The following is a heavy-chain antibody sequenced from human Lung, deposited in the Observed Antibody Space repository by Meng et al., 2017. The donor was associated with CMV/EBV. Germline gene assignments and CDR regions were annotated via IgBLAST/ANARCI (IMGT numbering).Heavy chain of an antibody. V-gene: IGHV3-30*02. CDR2: IRYDGSNK. D-gene: IGHD6-19*01. CDR3: AKDGWGKATSRIDY. CDR1: GFIFSSYG. J-gene: IGHJ4*02. Sequence: GGSXRLXCAAPGFIFSSYGMHWVRQAPGKGLEWVAFIRYDGSNKYYADSVKGRFTISRDNSKNTLYLQMNSLRAEDTAVYYCAKDGWGKATSRIDYWGQGTXVTVSS.